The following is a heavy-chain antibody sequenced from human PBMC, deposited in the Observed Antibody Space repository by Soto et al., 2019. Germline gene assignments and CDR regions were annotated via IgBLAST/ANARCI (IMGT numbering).Heavy chain of an antibody. Sequence: VQLQQWGAGLLKPSETLSLTCAVYGGSFSGYYWSWIRQPPGKGLEWIGEINHSGSTNYNPSLKSRVTISVDTSKNQFSLKLSSVTAADTAVYYCARGEDTMVRGVIDYWGQGTLVTVSS. CDR1: GGSFSGYY. D-gene: IGHD3-10*01. J-gene: IGHJ4*02. V-gene: IGHV4-34*01. CDR3: ARGEDTMVRGVIDY. CDR2: INHSGST.